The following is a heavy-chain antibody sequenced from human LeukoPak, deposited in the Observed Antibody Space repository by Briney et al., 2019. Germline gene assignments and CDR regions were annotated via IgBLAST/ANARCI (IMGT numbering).Heavy chain of an antibody. V-gene: IGHV1-2*02. Sequence: GASVKVSCKASGYTFTGYYMHWVRQAPGQGLEWMGWINPNSGGTNYAQKFQGRVTMTRDTSISTAYMELSRLRSDDMAVYYCARDSAPGDTYGLLGIDSWGQGTLVTVSS. CDR1: GYTFTGYY. D-gene: IGHD5-18*01. J-gene: IGHJ4*02. CDR2: INPNSGGT. CDR3: ARDSAPGDTYGLLGIDS.